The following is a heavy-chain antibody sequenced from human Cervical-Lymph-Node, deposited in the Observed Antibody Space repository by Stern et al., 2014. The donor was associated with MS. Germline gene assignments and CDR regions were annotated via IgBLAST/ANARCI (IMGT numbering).Heavy chain of an antibody. J-gene: IGHJ4*02. CDR3: ARDPYYYDGSAYPLFDY. CDR1: GFTFSGYA. CDR2: ISYDGSKI. V-gene: IGHV3-30*04. D-gene: IGHD3-22*01. Sequence: DQLVESGGGVVQPGRSLRLSCAASGFTFSGYAMHWVRQSPGKGLEWVAVISYDGSKIQFADSVKGRIIISRDNSKNTLYLQMDSLKVEDTAMYYCARDPYYYDGSAYPLFDYWGQGTLVTVSS.